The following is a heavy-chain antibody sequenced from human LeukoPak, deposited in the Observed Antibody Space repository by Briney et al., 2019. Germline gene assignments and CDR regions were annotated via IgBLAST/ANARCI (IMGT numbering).Heavy chain of an antibody. D-gene: IGHD2-15*01. V-gene: IGHV1-69*05. CDR3: ARLLTGYCSGGSCYPYNWFDP. J-gene: IGHJ5*02. CDR1: GGTFSSYA. Sequence: SVKVSCKASGGTFSSYAISWVRQAPGQGLEWMGGIIPIFGTASYAQKFQGRVTMTRDTSTSTVYMELSSLRSEDTAVYYCARLLTGYCSGGSCYPYNWFDPWGQGTLVTVSS. CDR2: IIPIFGTA.